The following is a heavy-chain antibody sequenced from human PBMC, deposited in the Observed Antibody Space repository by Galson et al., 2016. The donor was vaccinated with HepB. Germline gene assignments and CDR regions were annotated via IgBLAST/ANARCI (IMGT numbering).Heavy chain of an antibody. CDR1: GDSISSSSYY. CDR2: IYYTGST. CDR3: ARDRRVYYDSSGCHA. Sequence: LSLTCTVSGDSISSSSYYWGWLRQPPGKGLAWIGTIYYTGSTYYNPSLKSRLTISLDTPKNQFSLNLSSVTAPDTAGYYCARDRRVYYDSSGCHAWGQGTLVTVSS. V-gene: IGHV4-39*07. J-gene: IGHJ4*02. D-gene: IGHD3-22*01.